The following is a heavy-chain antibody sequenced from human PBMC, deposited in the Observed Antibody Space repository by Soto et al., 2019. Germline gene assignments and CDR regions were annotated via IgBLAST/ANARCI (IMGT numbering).Heavy chain of an antibody. CDR2: INAGNGNT. V-gene: IGHV1-3*01. J-gene: IGHJ6*02. CDR1: GYTFTSYA. CDR3: ARNQFYYDSIGYYLWGYSYYGMDV. D-gene: IGHD3-22*01. Sequence: ASVKVSCKASGYTFTSYAMHWVRQAPGQRLEWMGWINAGNGNTKYSQKFQGRVTITRDTSASTAYMELSSLRSEDTAVYYCARNQFYYDSIGYYLWGYSYYGMDVWSQGNTVTVS.